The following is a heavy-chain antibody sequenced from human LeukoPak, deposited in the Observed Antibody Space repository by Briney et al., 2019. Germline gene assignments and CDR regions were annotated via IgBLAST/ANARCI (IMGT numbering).Heavy chain of an antibody. D-gene: IGHD6-6*01. Sequence: PSETLPLTCIVSGVSISSDYWSWIRQPPGKGLEWIGYIYYSGVTNYNPSLKSRLTISVDKNQFSLKLTSVTAADTAVYYCAGGQLGGDYWGQGTLVTVSS. CDR3: AGGQLGGDY. CDR2: IYYSGVT. V-gene: IGHV4-59*01. CDR1: GVSISSDY. J-gene: IGHJ4*02.